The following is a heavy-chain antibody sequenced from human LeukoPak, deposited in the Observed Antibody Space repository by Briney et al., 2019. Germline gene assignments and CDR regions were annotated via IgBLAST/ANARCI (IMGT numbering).Heavy chain of an antibody. V-gene: IGHV3-23*01. CDR1: GFTFSSYA. J-gene: IGHJ4*02. CDR3: AKSANLVGAEYYFDY. D-gene: IGHD1-26*01. Sequence: GGSLRFSCAASGFTFSSYAMSWVRQAPGKGLEWVSAISGSGGSTYYADSVKGRFTISRDNSKNTLYLQMNSLRAEDTAVYYCAKSANLVGAEYYFDYWGQGTLVTVSS. CDR2: ISGSGGST.